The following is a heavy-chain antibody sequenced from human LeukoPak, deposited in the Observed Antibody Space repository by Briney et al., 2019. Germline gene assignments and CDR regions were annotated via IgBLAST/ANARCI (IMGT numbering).Heavy chain of an antibody. Sequence: SETLSLTCAVYGVSFRGYSWTWIRQPPGKGLEWIGEINNSDSTNYNPSLKSRVTLSVDTSKNHFSLNLTSVTAADTAVYYCARGRALPGSYWGQGTLVTVSS. CDR3: ARGRALPGSY. V-gene: IGHV4-34*01. CDR1: GVSFRGYS. CDR2: INNSDST. J-gene: IGHJ4*02.